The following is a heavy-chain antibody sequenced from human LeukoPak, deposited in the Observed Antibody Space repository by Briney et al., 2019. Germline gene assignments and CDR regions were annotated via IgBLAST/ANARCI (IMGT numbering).Heavy chain of an antibody. CDR1: GFTFSSYS. Sequence: GGSLRLSCAASGFTFSSYSMNWVRQAPGKGLEWVSSISSSSSYIYYADSVKGRFTISRDNSKNTLYLQMNSLRAEDTAVYYCARHRKTTFFAFDIWGQGTMVTVSS. CDR2: ISSSSSYI. J-gene: IGHJ3*02. V-gene: IGHV3-21*04. CDR3: ARHRKTTFFAFDI. D-gene: IGHD2/OR15-2a*01.